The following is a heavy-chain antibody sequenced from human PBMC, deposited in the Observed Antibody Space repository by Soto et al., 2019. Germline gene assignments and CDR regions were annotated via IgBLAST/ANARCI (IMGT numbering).Heavy chain of an antibody. CDR1: GGTFSGYA. D-gene: IGHD2-15*01. V-gene: IGHV1-69*13. CDR3: ARFSGGISAHEYYFDY. Sequence: GASVKVSCKASGGTFSGYAISWVRQAPGQGLEWMGGIIPIFGTANYAQKFQGRVTITADESTSTAYMELSSLRSEDTAVYYCARFSGGISAHEYYFDYWGQGTLVTVSS. CDR2: IIPIFGTA. J-gene: IGHJ4*02.